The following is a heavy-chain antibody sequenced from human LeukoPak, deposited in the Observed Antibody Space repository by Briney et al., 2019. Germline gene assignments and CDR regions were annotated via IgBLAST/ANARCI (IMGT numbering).Heavy chain of an antibody. Sequence: GGSLRLSCAASGFTFSDYYMSWIRQAPGKGLEWVSYISSSGSTIYYADSVKGRFTISRDDAKNSLYLQMSDLRAEDTAEYYCARDVAATGYEGFDIWGQGTMVTVSS. D-gene: IGHD6-13*01. J-gene: IGHJ3*02. CDR1: GFTFSDYY. CDR3: ARDVAATGYEGFDI. V-gene: IGHV3-11*01. CDR2: ISSSGSTI.